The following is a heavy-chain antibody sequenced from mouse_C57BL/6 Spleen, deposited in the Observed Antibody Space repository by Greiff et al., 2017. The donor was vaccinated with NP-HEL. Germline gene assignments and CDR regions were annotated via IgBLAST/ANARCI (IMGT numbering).Heavy chain of an antibody. D-gene: IGHD2-4*01. Sequence: EVKLMESGGGLVKPGGSLKLSCAASGFTFSSYAMSWVRQTPEKSLEWVATISDGGSYTYYPDNVKGRFTISRDNAKNNLYLQMSHLKSEDTAMYYCARVSSTMITWFAYWGQGTLVTVSA. J-gene: IGHJ3*01. V-gene: IGHV5-4*03. CDR1: GFTFSSYA. CDR2: ISDGGSYT. CDR3: ARVSSTMITWFAY.